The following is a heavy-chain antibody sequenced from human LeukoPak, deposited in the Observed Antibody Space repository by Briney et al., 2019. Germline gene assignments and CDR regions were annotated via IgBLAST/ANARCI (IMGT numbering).Heavy chain of an antibody. J-gene: IGHJ5*02. CDR3: ARGGYYGSGNDFRFDP. CDR1: GGSISSSSYY. CDR2: IYYSGSI. V-gene: IGHV4-39*07. D-gene: IGHD3-10*01. Sequence: WETLSLTCTVSGGSISSSSYYWGWIRQPPGKGLEWIGSIYYSGSIYYNPSLKSRVTISVDTSKNQFSLKLSFVTAADTAVYYCARGGYYGSGNDFRFDPWGQGTLVTVSS.